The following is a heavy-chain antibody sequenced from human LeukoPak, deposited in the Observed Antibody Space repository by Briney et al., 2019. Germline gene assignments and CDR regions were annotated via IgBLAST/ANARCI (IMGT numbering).Heavy chain of an antibody. CDR3: ATDLIITMVRGANY. CDR1: GYTLTELS. CDR2: FDPGDGET. D-gene: IGHD3-10*01. V-gene: IGHV1-24*01. Sequence: PGASVKVSCKVSGYTLTELSMHWVRQAPGKGLEWMGGFDPGDGETIYAQKFQGRVTMTEDTSTDTAYMELSSLRSEDTAVYYCATDLIITMVRGANYWGQGTLVTVSS. J-gene: IGHJ4*02.